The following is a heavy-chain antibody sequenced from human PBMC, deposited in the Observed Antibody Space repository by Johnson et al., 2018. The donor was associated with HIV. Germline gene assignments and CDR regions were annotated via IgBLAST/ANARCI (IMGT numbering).Heavy chain of an antibody. V-gene: IGHV3-20*04. CDR2: FRWNGGSI. D-gene: IGHD3-22*01. CDR3: ARDPDYYDSSGSEAFDI. Sequence: VQLVESGGGVVRPGGSLRLSCAASGFTFDDYGMSWVRQAPGKGLEWVSGFRWNGGSIGYADSVRGRFTISRDNAKNYLYLQMNSLRAEDTAVYYCARDPDYYDSSGSEAFDIWGQGTMVTVSS. J-gene: IGHJ3*02. CDR1: GFTFDDYG.